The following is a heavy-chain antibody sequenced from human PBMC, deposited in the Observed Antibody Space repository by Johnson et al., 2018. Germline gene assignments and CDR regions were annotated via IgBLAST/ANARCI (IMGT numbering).Heavy chain of an antibody. CDR3: AKRMGPTTLRWGAFDI. CDR1: GFTFSNYA. J-gene: IGHJ3*02. CDR2: IGGSGSST. Sequence: EVQLVESGGGLVQPGGSLRLSCAASGFTFSNYAMIWVRQAPGEGLDWVSAIGGSGSSTFYADSVKGRFTNSRDNSKNTLYLQMNSRRADDTAVYYCAKRMGPTTLRWGAFDIWGQGTMVTVSS. V-gene: IGHV3-23*04. D-gene: IGHD2-2*01.